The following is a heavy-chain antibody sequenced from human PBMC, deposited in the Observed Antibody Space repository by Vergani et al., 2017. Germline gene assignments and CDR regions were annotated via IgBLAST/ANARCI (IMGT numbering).Heavy chain of an antibody. Sequence: QVQLVESGGGVVQRGGSLRLSCATSGCTLSNYDMQWIRQGPGKGLEFVAFIQFDGSNQYYPDSVKGRFTLSRDFSKNTLYLQMNSLRTDDTATYYCAKHFRGWGIDYWGQGTQVIVSS. D-gene: IGHD3-16*01. CDR1: GCTLSNYD. J-gene: IGHJ4*02. CDR3: AKHFRGWGIDY. V-gene: IGHV3-30*02. CDR2: IQFDGSNQ.